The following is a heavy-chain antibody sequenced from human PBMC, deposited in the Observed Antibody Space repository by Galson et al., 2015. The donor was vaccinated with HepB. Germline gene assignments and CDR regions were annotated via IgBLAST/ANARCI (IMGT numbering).Heavy chain of an antibody. J-gene: IGHJ3*02. CDR2: IIPTLGTA. Sequence: SVKVSCKASGGTFSSYAISWVRQAPGQGLEWMGGIIPTLGTANYAQKFQGRVTTTADESTSTAYMELSSLRSEDTAVYYCARGTPVGANPGAFDIWGQGTMVTVSS. CDR1: GGTFSSYA. CDR3: ARGTPVGANPGAFDI. D-gene: IGHD5-12*01. V-gene: IGHV1-69*13.